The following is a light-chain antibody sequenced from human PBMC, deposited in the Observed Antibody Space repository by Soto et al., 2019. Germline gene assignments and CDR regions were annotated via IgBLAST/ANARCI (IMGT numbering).Light chain of an antibody. J-gene: IGKJ1*01. Sequence: DIQMTQSPSSLSASVGDRVTITCRASQGIGKGLAWYQQKPGKVPTVLIYAASTLQSGVPSRFSGSGSGTDFTLTISSLQPDDVATYDCQQYGISPRTFGQGTKVDIK. CDR1: QGIGKG. CDR2: AAS. CDR3: QQYGISPRT. V-gene: IGKV1-27*01.